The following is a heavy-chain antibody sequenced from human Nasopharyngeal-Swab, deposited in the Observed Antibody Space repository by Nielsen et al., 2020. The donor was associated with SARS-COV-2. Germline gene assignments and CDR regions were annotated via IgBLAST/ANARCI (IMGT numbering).Heavy chain of an antibody. CDR1: GIIFKNYA. D-gene: IGHD5-12*01. J-gene: IGHJ6*02. Sequence: GESLKISCSASGIIFKNYAMNWVRQAPGRGLEWVSAISGADDSTKYADSVKGRFTISRDNSKNTLDLQMNSLRAEDTAMYYCAKDRDSGDDSGEYYHYYGMDVWGQGTSVTVS. CDR3: AKDRDSGDDSGEYYHYYGMDV. CDR2: ISGADDST. V-gene: IGHV3-23*01.